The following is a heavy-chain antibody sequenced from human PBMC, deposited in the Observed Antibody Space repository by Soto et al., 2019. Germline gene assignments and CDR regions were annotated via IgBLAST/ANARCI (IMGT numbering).Heavy chain of an antibody. CDR1: GFSFSRFA. Sequence: QVQLVESGGGVVQPGGSLRLSCAASGFSFSRFAIHWVRQAPGKGLEWVAVISKAGSVIYYADSVKGRFTISRDNSNNSLLLQVNSLTSEGTAVYHCARSRSGAVADSLVFWGQGTLVTVPS. V-gene: IGHV3-30-3*01. CDR2: ISKAGSVI. CDR3: ARSRSGAVADSLVF. D-gene: IGHD3-10*01. J-gene: IGHJ4*02.